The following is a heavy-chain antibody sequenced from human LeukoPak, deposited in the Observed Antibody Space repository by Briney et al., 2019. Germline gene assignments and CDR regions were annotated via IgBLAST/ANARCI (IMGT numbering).Heavy chain of an antibody. V-gene: IGHV4-39*01. CDR2: IYYSGST. J-gene: IGHJ4*02. CDR3: ASPDTAMALGH. Sequence: SETLSLTCTVSGGSISSSSYYWGWIRQPPGKGLEWIGSIYYSGSTYYNPSLKSRVTISVDTSKNQFSLKLSSVTAADTAVYYCASPDTAMALGHWGQGTLVTVSS. D-gene: IGHD5-18*01. CDR1: GGSISSSSYY.